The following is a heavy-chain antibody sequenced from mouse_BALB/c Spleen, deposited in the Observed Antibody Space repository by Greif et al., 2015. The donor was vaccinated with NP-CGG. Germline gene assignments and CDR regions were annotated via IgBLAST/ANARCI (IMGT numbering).Heavy chain of an antibody. CDR1: GFSLTGYG. CDR3: AREGIYYRYYYAMDY. J-gene: IGHJ4*01. CDR2: IWGDGST. Sequence: VQLQQSGPGLVAPSQSLSITCTVSGFSLTGYGVNWVRQPPGKGLEWLGMIWGDGSTDYNSALKSRLSISKDNSKSQVFLKMNSLQTDDTARYYCAREGIYYRYYYAMDYWGQGTSVTVSS. D-gene: IGHD2-14*01. V-gene: IGHV2-6-7*01.